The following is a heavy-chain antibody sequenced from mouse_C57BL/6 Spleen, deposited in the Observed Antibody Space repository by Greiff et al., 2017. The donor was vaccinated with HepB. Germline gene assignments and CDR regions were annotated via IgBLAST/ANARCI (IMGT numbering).Heavy chain of an antibody. J-gene: IGHJ2*01. V-gene: IGHV1-64*01. CDR2: IHPNSGST. CDR1: GYTFTSYW. D-gene: IGHD1-1*01. Sequence: QVQLQQSGAELVKPGASVKLSCKASGYTFTSYWMHWVKQRPGQGLEWIGMIHPNSGSTNYNEKFKSKATLTVDKSSSTAYMQLSSLTSEDSAVYYCARGERITTVVVPYWGQGTTLTVSS. CDR3: ARGERITTVVVPY.